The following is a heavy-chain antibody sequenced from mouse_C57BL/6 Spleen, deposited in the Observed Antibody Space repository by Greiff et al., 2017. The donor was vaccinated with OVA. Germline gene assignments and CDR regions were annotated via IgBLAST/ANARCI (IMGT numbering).Heavy chain of an antibody. CDR1: GFTFSDYG. J-gene: IGHJ2*01. D-gene: IGHD4-1*01. Sequence: EVKLVESGGGLVKPGGSLKLSCAASGFTFSDYGMHWVRQAPEKGLEWVAYISSGSSTIYYADTVKGRFTISRDNAKNTLFLQMTSLRSEDTAMYYCARTPTNWEGFDYWGQGTTLTVSS. V-gene: IGHV5-17*01. CDR3: ARTPTNWEGFDY. CDR2: ISSGSSTI.